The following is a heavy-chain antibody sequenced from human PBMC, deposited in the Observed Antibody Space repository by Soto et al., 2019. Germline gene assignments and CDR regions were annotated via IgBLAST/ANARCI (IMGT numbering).Heavy chain of an antibody. V-gene: IGHV3-23*01. CDR2: ITGGGGFT. Sequence: GGSLRLSCATSGFTFGNYAMSWVRQAPGKGLEWVSGITGGGGFTNYADPVKGRFTISRDNSKDTVDLQMNGLRAEDTAVYYCARYIRGPTVYYFDFWGPGVLVTVSS. J-gene: IGHJ4*02. CDR1: GFTFGNYA. CDR3: ARYIRGPTVYYFDF. D-gene: IGHD1-1*01.